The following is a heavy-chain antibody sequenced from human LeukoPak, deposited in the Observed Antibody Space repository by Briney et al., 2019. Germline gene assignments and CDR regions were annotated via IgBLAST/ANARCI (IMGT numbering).Heavy chain of an antibody. CDR2: IYYSGST. CDR1: GGSISSGGYY. V-gene: IGHV4-61*08. CDR3: ARLGRPAAHIRAAHYAFDI. Sequence: PSETLSLTCTVSGGSISSGGYYWSWIRQHPGKGLEWIGYIYYSGSTNYNPSLKSRVTISVDTSKNQFSLKLSSVTAADTAVYYCARLGRPAAHIRAAHYAFDIWGQGTMVTVSS. J-gene: IGHJ3*02. D-gene: IGHD6-6*01.